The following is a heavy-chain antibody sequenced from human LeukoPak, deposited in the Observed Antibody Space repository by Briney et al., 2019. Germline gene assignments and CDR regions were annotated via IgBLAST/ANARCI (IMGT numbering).Heavy chain of an antibody. Sequence: SVKVSCKASGGTFSSYAISWVRQAPGQGLEWMGGIIPIFGTANYAQKFQGRVTMTRDMSTSTVYMELSSLRSEDTAVCYCARARQNSYGYYFDYWGQGTLVTVSS. D-gene: IGHD5-18*01. J-gene: IGHJ4*02. CDR1: GGTFSSYA. V-gene: IGHV1-69*05. CDR3: ARARQNSYGYYFDY. CDR2: IIPIFGTA.